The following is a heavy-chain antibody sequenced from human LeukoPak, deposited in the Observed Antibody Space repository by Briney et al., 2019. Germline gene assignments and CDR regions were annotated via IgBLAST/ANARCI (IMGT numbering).Heavy chain of an antibody. CDR2: ISSSSYHI. CDR3: AKYSRGDRDGYKIVNMGGYYFDY. Sequence: GGSLRLSCAASGFTFATDSMNWVRQAPGKGLEWVSSISSSSYHIYYADSVKGRFTISRDNSKNTLYLQMNSLRAEDTAVYYCAKYSRGDRDGYKIVNMGGYYFDYWGQGTLVTVSS. J-gene: IGHJ4*02. V-gene: IGHV3-21*04. D-gene: IGHD5-24*01. CDR1: GFTFATDS.